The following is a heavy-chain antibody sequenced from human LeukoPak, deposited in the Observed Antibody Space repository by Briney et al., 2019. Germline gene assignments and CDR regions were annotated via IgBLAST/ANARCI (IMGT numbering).Heavy chain of an antibody. J-gene: IGHJ6*02. D-gene: IGHD1-26*01. CDR2: INPNSGGT. CDR3: ARDQEPYYYYGMDV. V-gene: IGHV1-2*02. Sequence: ASVKVSCKASGYTFTGYYMHWVRQAPGQGLEWMGWINPNSGGTNYAQKFQGRVTMTRDTSISTAYMELSRLRSDDTAVYYCARDQEPYYYYGMDVWGQGTTVTVSS. CDR1: GYTFTGYY.